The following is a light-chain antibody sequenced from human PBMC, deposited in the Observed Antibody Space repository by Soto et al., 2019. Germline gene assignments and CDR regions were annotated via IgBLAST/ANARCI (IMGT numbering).Light chain of an antibody. CDR3: HQPYCSPLP. V-gene: IGKV4-1*01. CDR1: QSGFLSSNNRHS. J-gene: IGKJ4*01. CDR2: WAS. Sequence: DIVVTQSPDSLAVSLGERDTIHCRSSQSGFLSSNNRHSVTWYQQKPGQPPKLLIYWASTRDSGVPARFSGSESRIYCTLTMSRLQADDAAVYYWHQPYCSPLPFCGGTKVDIK.